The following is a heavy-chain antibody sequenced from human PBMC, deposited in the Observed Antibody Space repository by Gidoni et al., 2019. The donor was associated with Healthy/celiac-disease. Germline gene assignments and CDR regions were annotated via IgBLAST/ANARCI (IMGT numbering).Heavy chain of an antibody. CDR3: AREGGGLRFLAYYYYGMDV. CDR2: IKQDGSEK. CDR1: GFTFSSYW. D-gene: IGHD3-3*01. J-gene: IGHJ6*02. Sequence: EVQLVESGGGLVQTGGSLRLSCAASGFTFSSYWMSWVRQAPGKGLEWVANIKQDGSEKYYVDSVKGRFTISRDNAKNSLYLQMNSLRAEDTAVYYCAREGGGLRFLAYYYYGMDVWGQGTTVTVSS. V-gene: IGHV3-7*01.